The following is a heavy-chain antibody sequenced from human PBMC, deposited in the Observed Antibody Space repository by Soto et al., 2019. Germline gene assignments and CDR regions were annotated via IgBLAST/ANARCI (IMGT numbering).Heavy chain of an antibody. D-gene: IGHD5-12*01. CDR1: GFTFSSYW. CDR3: ARDPNSGYGYYYYYMDV. J-gene: IGHJ6*03. V-gene: IGHV3-7*01. Sequence: EVQLVESGGGLVQPGGSLRLSCAASGFTFSSYWMSWVRQAPGKGLEWVANIKQDGSEKYYVDSVKGRFTISRDNAKNSLYLQMNSLRAEDTAVYYCARDPNSGYGYYYYYMDVWGKGTTVTVSS. CDR2: IKQDGSEK.